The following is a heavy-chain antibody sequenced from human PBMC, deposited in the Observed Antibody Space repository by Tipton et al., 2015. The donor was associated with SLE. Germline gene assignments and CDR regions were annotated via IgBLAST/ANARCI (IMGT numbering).Heavy chain of an antibody. CDR3: ARGPLSQGEGYFQH. Sequence: GSLRLSCAASGFTFSSYTMNWVRQAPGKGLDWVSSISSSSNYIYCADSVKGRFTISRDNAKNSLYLQMNNLRAEDTAVYYCARGPLSQGEGYFQHWGQGTPVTVSS. CDR1: GFTFSSYT. CDR2: ISSSSNYI. J-gene: IGHJ1*01. V-gene: IGHV3-21*01.